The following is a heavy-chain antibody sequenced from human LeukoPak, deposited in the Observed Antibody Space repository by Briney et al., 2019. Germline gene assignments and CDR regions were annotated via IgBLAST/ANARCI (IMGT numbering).Heavy chain of an antibody. CDR3: AKDSSAWYFYFDS. Sequence: GGSLRLSCAVSGFTFSSYGMHWVRQAPGKGLEWVTLIRFDGNDKYYADSVKGRFTISRDNSKNTVYLDMNSLRVEETGIYYCAKDSSAWYFYFDSWGQGTPVTVSS. J-gene: IGHJ4*01. V-gene: IGHV3-30*02. CDR2: IRFDGNDK. D-gene: IGHD6-13*01. CDR1: GFTFSSYG.